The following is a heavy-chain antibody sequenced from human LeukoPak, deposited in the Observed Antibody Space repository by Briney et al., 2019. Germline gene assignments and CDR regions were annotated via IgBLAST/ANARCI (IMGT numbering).Heavy chain of an antibody. J-gene: IGHJ4*02. V-gene: IGHV1-69*04. Sequence: ASVKVSCKASGGTFSDYSISWVRQAPGQGLEWMGRIIPILNVPNYAQKFEGRVTITADRSTSTAYMELSSLKSEDTAVYFCARDRPRARYFDYWGQGTLVTVSS. CDR2: IIPILNVP. CDR3: ARDRPRARYFDY. CDR1: GGTFSDYS. D-gene: IGHD2-15*01.